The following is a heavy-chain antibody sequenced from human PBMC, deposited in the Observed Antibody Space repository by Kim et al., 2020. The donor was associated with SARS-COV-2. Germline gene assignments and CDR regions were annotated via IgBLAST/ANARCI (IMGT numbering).Heavy chain of an antibody. J-gene: IGHJ6*01. CDR3: ARSYCTNGVCYTPYYGMD. D-gene: IGHD2-8*01. V-gene: IGHV3-48*03. CDR1: GFTFSSYE. Sequence: LSLTCAASGFTFSSYEMNWVRQAPGKGLEWVSYISSSGSTIYYADSVKGRFTISRDNAKNSLYLQMNSLRAEDTAVYYCARSYCTNGVCYTPYYGMD. CDR2: ISSSGSTI.